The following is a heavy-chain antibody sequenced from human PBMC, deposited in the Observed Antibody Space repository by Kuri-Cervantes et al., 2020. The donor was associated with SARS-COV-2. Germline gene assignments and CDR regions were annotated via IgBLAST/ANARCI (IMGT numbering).Heavy chain of an antibody. D-gene: IGHD2-2*01. CDR3: ARDSLDCSSTSCYYYYMDV. V-gene: IGHV4-39*07. J-gene: IGHJ6*03. CDR2: IYYSGST. CDR1: GGSISSSSYY. Sequence: GSLRLSCTVSGGSISSSSYYWGWFRQPPGKGLEWIGSIYYSGSTYYNPSLKSRVTISVDTSKNQFSLKLSSVTAADTAVYYCARDSLDCSSTSCYYYYMDVWGKGTTVTVSS.